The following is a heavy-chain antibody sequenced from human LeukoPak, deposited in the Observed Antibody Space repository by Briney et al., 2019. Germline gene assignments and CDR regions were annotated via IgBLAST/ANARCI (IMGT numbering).Heavy chain of an antibody. CDR2: ISITSNTI. D-gene: IGHD3-3*01. CDR3: TSSYDFWSGGDHYYFDY. V-gene: IGHV3-48*04. CDR1: GFTFSTYS. Sequence: GGSLRLSCAASGFTFSTYSMNWVRQAPGKGLEWVSYISITSNTIYYADSVKGRFTISRDNAKNSLYLQMNSLRAEDTAVYYCTSSYDFWSGGDHYYFDYWGQGTLVTVSS. J-gene: IGHJ4*02.